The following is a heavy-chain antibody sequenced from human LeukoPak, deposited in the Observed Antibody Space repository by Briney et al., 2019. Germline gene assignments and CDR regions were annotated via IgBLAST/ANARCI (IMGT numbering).Heavy chain of an antibody. Sequence: KPSETLSLTCAVYGGSFSGYYWSWIRQPPGKGLEWIGEINHSGSTNYNPSLKSRVTISVDTSKNQFSLKLSSVTAADTAVYYCARGRYCSGGSCYSSGPPPNYYFDYWGQGTLVTVSS. V-gene: IGHV4-34*01. CDR1: GGSFSGYY. CDR3: ARGRYCSGGSCYSSGPPPNYYFDY. CDR2: INHSGST. J-gene: IGHJ4*02. D-gene: IGHD2-15*01.